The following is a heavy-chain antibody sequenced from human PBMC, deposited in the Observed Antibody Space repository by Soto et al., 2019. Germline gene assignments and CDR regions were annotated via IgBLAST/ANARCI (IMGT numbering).Heavy chain of an antibody. Sequence: SETLSLTCTVSGGSISSYYWSWIRQPPGKGLEFIGDIYYSGITNYNPSLKSRVTLSVDTSKSQFSLRLSSVTAAVTAVYYCACFLGFCSSSSCYPRFDPWGQGSLVTVSS. V-gene: IGHV4-59*01. CDR2: IYYSGIT. J-gene: IGHJ5*02. CDR3: ACFLGFCSSSSCYPRFDP. CDR1: GGSISSYY. D-gene: IGHD2-2*01.